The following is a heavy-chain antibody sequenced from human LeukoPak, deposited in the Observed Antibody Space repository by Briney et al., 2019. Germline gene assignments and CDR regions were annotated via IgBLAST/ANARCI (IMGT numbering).Heavy chain of an antibody. D-gene: IGHD2-15*01. V-gene: IGHV3-11*01. CDR3: ARVRGYCSGGSCYSYYYYYMDV. Sequence: PGGSLRLSCAASGFTFSDYYMTWIRQAPGKGLEWVSYISSSGITIYYADSVKGRFTISRDNAKNSLYLQMNSLRAEDTALYHCARVRGYCSGGSCYSYYYYYMDVWGKGTTVTISS. CDR2: ISSSGITI. J-gene: IGHJ6*03. CDR1: GFTFSDYY.